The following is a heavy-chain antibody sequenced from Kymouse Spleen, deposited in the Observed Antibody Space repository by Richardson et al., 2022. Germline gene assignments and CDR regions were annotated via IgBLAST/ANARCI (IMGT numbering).Heavy chain of an antibody. Sequence: VQLQQWGAGLLKPSETLSLTCAVYGGSFSGYYWSWIRQPPGKGLEWIGEINHSGSTNYNPSLKSRVTISVDTSKNQFSLKLSSVTAADTAVYYCARGITGTTEDYWGQGTLVTVSS. V-gene: IGHV4-34*01. CDR3: ARGITGTTEDY. CDR1: GGSFSGYY. CDR2: INHSGST. D-gene: IGHD1-7*01. J-gene: IGHJ4*02.